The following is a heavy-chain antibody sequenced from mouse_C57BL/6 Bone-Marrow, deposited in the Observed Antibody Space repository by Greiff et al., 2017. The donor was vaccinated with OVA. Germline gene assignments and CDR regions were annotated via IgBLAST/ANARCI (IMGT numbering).Heavy chain of an antibody. Sequence: QVQLQQSGAELVRPGASVKLSCKASGYTFTDYYINWVKQRPGQGLEWIARIYPGSGNTYYNEKFKGKATLTAEKSSSTAYMQLSSLTSEDSAVYFCARGRWLLEAMDYWGQGTSVTVSS. D-gene: IGHD2-3*01. CDR1: GYTFTDYY. V-gene: IGHV1-76*01. CDR2: IYPGSGNT. J-gene: IGHJ4*01. CDR3: ARGRWLLEAMDY.